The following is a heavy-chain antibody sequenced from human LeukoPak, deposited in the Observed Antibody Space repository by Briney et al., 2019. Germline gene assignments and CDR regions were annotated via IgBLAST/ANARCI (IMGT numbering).Heavy chain of an antibody. Sequence: SETLSLTCTVSGVSISGYYWNWIRQPPGKGLEWIGYISYTGSADYNPSLKSRVTISVDTSKNQFSLKVTSLTAADTAVYYCARDKQPGDYWGQGTLVTVSS. CDR1: GVSISGYY. J-gene: IGHJ4*02. V-gene: IGHV4-59*01. CDR2: ISYTGSA. CDR3: ARDKQPGDY. D-gene: IGHD5-18*01.